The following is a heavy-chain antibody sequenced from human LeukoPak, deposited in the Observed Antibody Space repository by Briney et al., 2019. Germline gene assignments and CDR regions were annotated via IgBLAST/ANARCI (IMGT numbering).Heavy chain of an antibody. V-gene: IGHV3-11*04. D-gene: IGHD1-7*01. J-gene: IGHJ4*02. CDR1: GFTFGDYY. Sequence: PGGSLRLSCAASGFTFGDYYMSWIRQAPGKGLEWISYITFSSKTIYYADSVKGRFTISRDNSKNTLYLQMNSLRAEDTAVYYCAPGMSWNYDLYYFDYWGQGTLVTVSS. CDR2: ITFSSKTI. CDR3: APGMSWNYDLYYFDY.